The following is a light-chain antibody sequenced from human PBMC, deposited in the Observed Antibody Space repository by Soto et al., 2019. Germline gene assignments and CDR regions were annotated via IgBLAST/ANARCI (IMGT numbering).Light chain of an antibody. CDR3: QQYNKWTPFLYT. Sequence: EIVMTQSPATLSVSPGDRGTLSCRASQSVSSNLAWYQQKPGQAPRLLIYDASTRATGIPARFSCSGSGTELTLTISSLQSEDVAVEFCQQYNKWTPFLYTFGQGTKLEIK. CDR1: QSVSSN. J-gene: IGKJ2*01. V-gene: IGKV3-15*01. CDR2: DAS.